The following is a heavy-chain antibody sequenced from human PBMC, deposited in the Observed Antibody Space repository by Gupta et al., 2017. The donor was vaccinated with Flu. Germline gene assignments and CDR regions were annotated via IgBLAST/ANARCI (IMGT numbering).Heavy chain of an antibody. Sequence: EVKLLESGGGLEQPGGSLRLSCAASGFAFTNYAMSRVRTAPGKGPQWVASVSGTGGSTFYADSVKGRFTISRDNFKNTVYLQMNSLRVEDTAVYYCAKDHDADSTGSDGFDVWGQGTIITVSS. CDR1: GFAFTNYA. D-gene: IGHD2-8*02. V-gene: IGHV3-23*01. CDR2: VSGTGGST. J-gene: IGHJ3*01. CDR3: AKDHDADSTGSDGFDV.